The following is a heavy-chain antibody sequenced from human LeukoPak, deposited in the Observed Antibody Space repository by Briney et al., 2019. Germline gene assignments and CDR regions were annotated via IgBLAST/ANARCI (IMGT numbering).Heavy chain of an antibody. V-gene: IGHV4-39*01. CDR2: IYYSGST. Sequence: SETLSLTCTVSGGSISSSSYYWGWIRQPRGKGLEWIGSIYYSGSTYYNPSLKSRVTISVDTSKNQFSLKQSSVTAADTAVYYCARAARVGAMFDYWGQGTLVTVSS. D-gene: IGHD1-26*01. CDR3: ARAARVGAMFDY. CDR1: GGSISSSSYY. J-gene: IGHJ4*02.